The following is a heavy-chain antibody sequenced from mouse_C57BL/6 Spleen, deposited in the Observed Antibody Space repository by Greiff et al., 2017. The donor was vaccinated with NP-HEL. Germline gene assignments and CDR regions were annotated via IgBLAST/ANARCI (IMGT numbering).Heavy chain of an antibody. CDR1: GYTFTSYW. Sequence: VQLQQPGAELVRPGSSVKLSCKASGYTFTSYWMHWVKQRPIQGLEWIGNIDPSDSETHYNQKFKDKAKLTVDKSSSTAYMQLSSLTSEDSAVYYCARYDYDVSYAMDYWGQGTSVTVSS. CDR2: IDPSDSET. V-gene: IGHV1-52*01. CDR3: ARYDYDVSYAMDY. J-gene: IGHJ4*01. D-gene: IGHD2-4*01.